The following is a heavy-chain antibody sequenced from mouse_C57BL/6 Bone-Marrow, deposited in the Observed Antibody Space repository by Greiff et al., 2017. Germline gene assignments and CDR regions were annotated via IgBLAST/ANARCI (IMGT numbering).Heavy chain of an antibody. CDR3: TRQIYDGYPLAMDY. V-gene: IGHV6-6*01. J-gene: IGHJ4*01. CDR1: GFTFSDAW. CDR2: IRNKANNHAT. D-gene: IGHD2-3*01. Sequence: DVMLVESGGGLVQPGGSMKLSCAASGFTFSDAWMDWVRQSPEKGLEWVAEIRNKANNHATYYAESVKGRFTISRDDSKSSVYLQMNSLRAEDTGIYYCTRQIYDGYPLAMDYWGQGTSVTVSS.